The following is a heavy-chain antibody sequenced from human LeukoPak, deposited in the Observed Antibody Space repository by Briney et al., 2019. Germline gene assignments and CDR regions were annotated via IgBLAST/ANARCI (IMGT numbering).Heavy chain of an antibody. CDR3: AAVGATGDY. CDR2: INHSGST. CDR1: GGSFSGYY. V-gene: IGHV4-34*01. J-gene: IGHJ4*02. Sequence: KPSETLSLTCAVYGGSFSGYYWSWIRQPPGKGLEWIGEINHSGSTNYNPSLKSRVTISVDTSKNQFSLKLSSVTAADTAVYYCAAVGATGDYWGQGTLVTVSS. D-gene: IGHD1-26*01.